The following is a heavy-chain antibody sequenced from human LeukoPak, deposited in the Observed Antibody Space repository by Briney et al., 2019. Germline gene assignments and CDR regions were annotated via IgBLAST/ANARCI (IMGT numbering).Heavy chain of an antibody. D-gene: IGHD2-15*01. CDR3: ARAPGSCTGGSCYSGFDY. CDR2: INPSGGST. CDR1: GYTFTNYY. V-gene: IGHV1-46*01. Sequence: ASVNVSCKASGYTFTNYYMHWVRQAPGQGVEWMGIINPSGGSTSYTQKFQGRVTMTRDTSTSTVYMEVSSLRSEDTAVYYCARAPGSCTGGSCYSGFDYWGQGTLVTVSS. J-gene: IGHJ4*02.